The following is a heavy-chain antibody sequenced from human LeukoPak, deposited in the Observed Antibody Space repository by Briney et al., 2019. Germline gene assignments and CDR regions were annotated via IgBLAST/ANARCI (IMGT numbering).Heavy chain of an antibody. J-gene: IGHJ4*02. CDR2: ISSSSSYI. CDR1: GFTFSSYS. Sequence: GGSLRLSCAASGFTFSSYSMNWVRQAPGKGLEWVSSISSSSSYIYYADSVKGRFTISRDNAKNSLYLQMNSLRAEDTAVYYCARGRAGSYYNNYWGQGTLVTVSS. V-gene: IGHV3-21*01. D-gene: IGHD3-10*01. CDR3: ARGRAGSYYNNY.